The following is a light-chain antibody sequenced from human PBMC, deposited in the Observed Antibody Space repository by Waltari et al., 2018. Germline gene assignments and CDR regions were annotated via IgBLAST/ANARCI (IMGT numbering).Light chain of an antibody. Sequence: IVMTQSPASLAVSLGARATTHCTSSQSVLYSCNNKNFLPWYQQKPGQPPKLLIYWASTRESGVPDRFSGSGSGTDFTLTISSLQAEDVAVYYCQQYYSTPQTFGQGTKLEIK. J-gene: IGKJ2*01. CDR3: QQYYSTPQT. CDR1: QSVLYSCNNKNF. V-gene: IGKV4-1*01. CDR2: WAS.